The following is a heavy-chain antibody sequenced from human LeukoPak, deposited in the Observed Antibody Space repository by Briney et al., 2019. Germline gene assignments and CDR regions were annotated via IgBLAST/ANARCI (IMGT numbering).Heavy chain of an antibody. D-gene: IGHD3-10*01. CDR1: GFTFSSYG. CDR3: ARDSKVRGVIIVAPFDY. V-gene: IGHV3-30*02. J-gene: IGHJ4*02. CDR2: IRYDGSNK. Sequence: GGSLRLSCAASGFTFSSYGMHWVRQAPGKGLEWVAFIRYDGSNKYYADSVKGRFTISRDNSKNTLYLQMNSLRAEDTAVYYCARDSKVRGVIIVAPFDYWGQGTLVTVSS.